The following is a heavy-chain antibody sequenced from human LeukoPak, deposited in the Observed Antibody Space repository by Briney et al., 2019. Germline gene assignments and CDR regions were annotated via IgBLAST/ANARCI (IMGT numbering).Heavy chain of an antibody. CDR1: GFTFSSYS. J-gene: IGHJ6*02. CDR3: ARDSNTPEASFYYGMDV. Sequence: GGSLRLSCAASGFTFSSYSMNWVRQAPGKGLEWVSSISGSSSYIYYADSVKGRFTISRDNAKNSLYLQMNSLRAEDTAVYYCARDSNTPEASFYYGMDVWGQGTTVTVS. V-gene: IGHV3-21*01. D-gene: IGHD2-2*02. CDR2: ISGSSSYI.